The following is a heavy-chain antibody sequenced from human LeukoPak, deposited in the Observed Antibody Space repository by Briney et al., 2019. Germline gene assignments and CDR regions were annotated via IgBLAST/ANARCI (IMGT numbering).Heavy chain of an antibody. CDR3: ARDLRSSDWSTDAFDI. D-gene: IGHD6-19*01. Sequence: SETLSLTCTVSGGSNSSGNYYWNWIRQPAGKGLEWIGRIYTSGNTDYNPSLKSRVTMSVDTSKNQFSLRLSSVTAADTAVYYCARDLRSSDWSTDAFDIWGQGTMVTVSS. V-gene: IGHV4-61*02. CDR1: GGSNSSGNYY. J-gene: IGHJ3*02. CDR2: IYTSGNT.